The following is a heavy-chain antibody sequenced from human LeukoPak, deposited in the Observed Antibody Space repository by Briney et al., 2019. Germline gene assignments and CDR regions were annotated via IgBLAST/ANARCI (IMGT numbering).Heavy chain of an antibody. D-gene: IGHD3-22*01. J-gene: IGHJ4*02. CDR2: INPNTGGT. CDR1: GYNFIGYY. CDR3: AREGLYYDSSGQAFDY. V-gene: IGHV1-2*02. Sequence: ASVKVSCKASGYNFIGYYLHWVRQAPGQGLEWMGWINPNTGGTDSAQRFQGRVTLTRDTSISTGYMELSGLTSDDTAVYYCAREGLYYDSSGQAFDYWGQGTLVTVSS.